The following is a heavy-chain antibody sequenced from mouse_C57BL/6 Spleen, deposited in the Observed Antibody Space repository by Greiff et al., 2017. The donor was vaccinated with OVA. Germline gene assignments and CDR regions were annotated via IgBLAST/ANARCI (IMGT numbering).Heavy chain of an antibody. Sequence: VKLQESGAELVRPGTSVKMSCKASGYTFTNYWIGWAKQRPGHGLEWIGDIYPGGGYTNYNEKFKGKATLTADKSSSTAYMQFSSLTSEDSAIYYCARNDYGGRGGFDYWGQGTTLTVSS. CDR3: ARNDYGGRGGFDY. J-gene: IGHJ2*01. D-gene: IGHD2-4*01. V-gene: IGHV1-63*01. CDR1: GYTFTNYW. CDR2: IYPGGGYT.